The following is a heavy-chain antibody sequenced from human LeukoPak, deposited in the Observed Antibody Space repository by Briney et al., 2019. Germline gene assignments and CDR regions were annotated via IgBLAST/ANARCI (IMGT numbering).Heavy chain of an antibody. J-gene: IGHJ4*02. CDR3: ARGLGTPIYFDY. CDR1: GGSISSYY. Sequence: SETLSLTCTVSGGSISSYYWSWIRQPPGKGLEWIGYIYYSGSTNYNPSLKSRVTISVDTSKNQFSLKLSSVTAADTAVYYCARGLGTPIYFDYWGQGTLVTVSS. V-gene: IGHV4-59*01. CDR2: IYYSGST. D-gene: IGHD7-27*01.